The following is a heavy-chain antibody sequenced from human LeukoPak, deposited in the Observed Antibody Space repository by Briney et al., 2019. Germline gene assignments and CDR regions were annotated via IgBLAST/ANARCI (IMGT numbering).Heavy chain of an antibody. D-gene: IGHD3-3*01. V-gene: IGHV1-69*05. J-gene: IGHJ4*02. CDR2: IIPIFGTA. Sequence: GASVKVSCKASGYTFTSYGISWVRQAPGQGLEWMGGIIPIFGTANYAQKFQGRVTITTDESTSTAYMELSSLRSEDTAVYYCASGIRFLEWLFADDYWGQGTLVTVSS. CDR3: ASGIRFLEWLFADDY. CDR1: GYTFTSYG.